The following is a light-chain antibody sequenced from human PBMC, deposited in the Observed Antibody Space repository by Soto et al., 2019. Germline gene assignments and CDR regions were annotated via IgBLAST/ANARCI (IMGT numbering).Light chain of an antibody. CDR2: LGS. CDR1: QSLLHSNGYNY. J-gene: IGKJ3*01. V-gene: IGKV2-28*01. Sequence: DIVMTQSPLSLPVTPGEPASISCRSSQSLLHSNGYNYLDWYLQKPGQSPQFLIYLGSNRASGVPDRFSGSGSCTDFTLKISRVEAEDVWVYYCMQALRPPFTFGPGTKVDIK. CDR3: MQALRPPFT.